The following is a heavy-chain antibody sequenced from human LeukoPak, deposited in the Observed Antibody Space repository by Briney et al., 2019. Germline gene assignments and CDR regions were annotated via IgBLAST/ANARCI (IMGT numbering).Heavy chain of an antibody. CDR1: GGSISSGNW. Sequence: SGTLSLTCTVSGGSISSGNWWSWVRQPPGKGLEWIGEIYHSGSTNYNPSLKGRVTISVDKSKNQFSLKLSSVTAADTAVYYCARGDGDYAGNWFDPWGQGTLVTVSS. CDR3: ARGDGDYAGNWFDP. J-gene: IGHJ5*02. CDR2: IYHSGST. D-gene: IGHD4-17*01. V-gene: IGHV4-4*02.